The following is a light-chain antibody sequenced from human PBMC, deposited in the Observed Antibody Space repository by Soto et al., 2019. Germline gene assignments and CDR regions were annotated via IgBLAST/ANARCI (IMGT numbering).Light chain of an antibody. J-gene: IGLJ1*01. V-gene: IGLV2-8*01. CDR1: SSDVGGYNY. Sequence: QSALTQPPSASGSPGQSVTISCTGTSSDVGGYNYVSWYQQHPGKAPKLMIYEVSKRPSGVPDRFSGSKSGNTASLTVSGLHAEDEADSYCSSYAGSNNVFGTGTKVTV. CDR3: SSYAGSNNV. CDR2: EVS.